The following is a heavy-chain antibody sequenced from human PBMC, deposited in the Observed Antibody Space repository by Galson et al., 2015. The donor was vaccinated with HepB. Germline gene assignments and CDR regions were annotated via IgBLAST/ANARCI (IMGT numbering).Heavy chain of an antibody. CDR3: ARDISSGWPGVG. J-gene: IGHJ4*02. CDR1: GYTFTSYS. V-gene: IGHV1-18*04. D-gene: IGHD6-19*01. CDR2: ISAYNGNT. Sequence: SLKVSCKASGYTFTSYSISWVRQAPGQGLEWMGWISAYNGNTNYAQKLQGRVTMTTDTSTSTAYLELRSLRYDDTAVYYCARDISSGWPGVGWGQGTLVTVSS.